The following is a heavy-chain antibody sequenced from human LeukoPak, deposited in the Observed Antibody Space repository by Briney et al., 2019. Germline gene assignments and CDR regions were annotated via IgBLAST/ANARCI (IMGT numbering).Heavy chain of an antibody. J-gene: IGHJ3*02. CDR2: IYYSGST. CDR3: AGGSGYCSSTRCYTNGAFDI. D-gene: IGHD2-2*02. CDR1: GGSISSGDYY. V-gene: IGHV4-30-4*01. Sequence: SQTLSLTCTVSGGSISSGDYYWSWIRQPPGTGLEWIGYIYYSGSTYYNPSLKSRVTISVDTSKNQFSLKLSSVTAADTAVYYCAGGSGYCSSTRCYTNGAFDIWGQGTMVTVSS.